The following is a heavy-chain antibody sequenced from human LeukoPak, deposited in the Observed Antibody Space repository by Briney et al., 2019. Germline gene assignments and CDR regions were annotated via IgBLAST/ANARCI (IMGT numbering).Heavy chain of an antibody. Sequence: GASVKVSCKASGYTFTGYYMHWVRQAPGQGLEWMGWINPNSGGTNYAQKFQGRVTMTRDTSISTAYMELSRLRSDDTAVYYCARGPMTTVTTWDYWGQGTLVTVSS. J-gene: IGHJ4*02. V-gene: IGHV1-2*02. D-gene: IGHD4-17*01. CDR3: ARGPMTTVTTWDY. CDR2: INPNSGGT. CDR1: GYTFTGYY.